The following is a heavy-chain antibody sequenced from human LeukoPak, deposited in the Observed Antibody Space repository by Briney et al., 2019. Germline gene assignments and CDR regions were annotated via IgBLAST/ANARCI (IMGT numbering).Heavy chain of an antibody. Sequence: GGSLRLSCAASGFTFSSYGMHWVRQAPGKGLEWVSVIYSGGSTYYADSVKGRFTISRDNSKDTLYLQMNSLRAEDTAVYYCARDGGYSGYDSYYYYYGMDVWGQGTTVTVSS. V-gene: IGHV3-53*01. CDR3: ARDGGYSGYDSYYYYYGMDV. J-gene: IGHJ6*02. CDR1: GFTFSSYG. CDR2: IYSGGST. D-gene: IGHD5-12*01.